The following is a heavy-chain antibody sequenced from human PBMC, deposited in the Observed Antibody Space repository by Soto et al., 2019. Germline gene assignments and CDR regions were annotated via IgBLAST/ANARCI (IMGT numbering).Heavy chain of an antibody. Sequence: QITLKESGPTLVKPTQTLTLTCTFSGLSLSTTGVGVGWIRQPPGKALEWLALIYCDDDKRYSPSLKSRLTITKDSSKNQVVLTRTNMDPVDTATYYCVQSRCGGDCLQSYSSHSYYGLDVWGQGTTVTVSS. CDR2: IYCDDDK. CDR1: GLSLSTTGVG. D-gene: IGHD2-21*02. V-gene: IGHV2-5*02. CDR3: VQSRCGGDCLQSYSSHSYYGLDV. J-gene: IGHJ6*02.